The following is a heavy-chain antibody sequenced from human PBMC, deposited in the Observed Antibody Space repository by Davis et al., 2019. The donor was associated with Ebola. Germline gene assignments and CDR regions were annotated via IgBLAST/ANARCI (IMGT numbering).Heavy chain of an antibody. CDR1: GFIFSTYA. V-gene: IGHV3-23*01. D-gene: IGHD2/OR15-2a*01. Sequence: GGSLRLSCAASGFIFSTYAMTWARQAPGKGLEWVSAVTSSGGGTYYADSVKGRFTISRDNSKNTLYLQMNGLRVEDTAIYYCAKDNRNIWSEVWGQGTMVTVSS. CDR3: AKDNRNIWSEV. J-gene: IGHJ3*01. CDR2: VTSSGGGT.